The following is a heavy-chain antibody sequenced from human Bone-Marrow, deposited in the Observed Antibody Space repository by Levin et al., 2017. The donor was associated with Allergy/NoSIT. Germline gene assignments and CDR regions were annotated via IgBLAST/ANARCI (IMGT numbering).Heavy chain of an antibody. CDR2: IYPDDSDI. D-gene: IGHD6-13*01. V-gene: IGHV5-51*01. J-gene: IGHJ3*02. Sequence: ASVKVSCKVSGYSFTGYWIGWVRQMPGKGLEWMGIIYPDDSDIRYSPSFHGQVTISVDRSISTAYLQWSSLEASDTAMYYCARSWSSSPSGAFDNWGQGTMVAVSS. CDR1: GYSFTGYW. CDR3: ARSWSSSPSGAFDN.